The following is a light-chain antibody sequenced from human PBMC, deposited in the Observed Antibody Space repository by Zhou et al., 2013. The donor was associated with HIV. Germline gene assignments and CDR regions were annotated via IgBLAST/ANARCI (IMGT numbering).Light chain of an antibody. J-gene: IGKJ4*01. CDR3: QQAVTLLGT. CDR2: SAS. Sequence: DIQMTQSPSSLSASVGDRVTISCRASQSIDSYVNWYQQRPGKAPKLLIYSASSLQSGVPSRFSGSGSGTDFTLSISSLQPEDFATYYCQQAVTLLGTFGGGTKVEVK. CDR1: QSIDSY. V-gene: IGKV1-39*01.